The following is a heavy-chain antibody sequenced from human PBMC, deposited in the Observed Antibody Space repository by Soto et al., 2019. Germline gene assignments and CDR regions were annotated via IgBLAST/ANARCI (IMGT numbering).Heavy chain of an antibody. J-gene: IGHJ4*02. CDR3: XXXXXXXXXXSYDY. CDR2: NSYDGSNK. D-gene: IGHD3-10*01. Sequence: QVQLVESGGGVVQPGRSLRLSCAASGFSFSSFGXXXXXXXXXXXXXWVAFNSYDGSNKYYADSVKGRFTISRDSXXXXXXXXXXXXXXXXXXXXXXXXXXXXXXXXSYDYWGQGTLVTVSS. V-gene: IGHV3-30*03. CDR1: GFSFSSFG.